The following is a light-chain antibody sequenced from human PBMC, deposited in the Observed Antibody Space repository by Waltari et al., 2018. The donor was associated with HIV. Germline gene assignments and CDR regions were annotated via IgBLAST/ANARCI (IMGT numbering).Light chain of an antibody. CDR3: QSYDSSLSPWV. Sequence: QSELTQPPSVSGAPGQRVTISCTGSSSNIGAGYDVQWYQQLPGTAPKLLIYGNSNRPSGVPDRFSGSKSGTSASLAITGLQAEDEADYYCQSYDSSLSPWVFGGGTKLTVL. CDR1: SSNIGAGYD. J-gene: IGLJ3*02. CDR2: GNS. V-gene: IGLV1-40*01.